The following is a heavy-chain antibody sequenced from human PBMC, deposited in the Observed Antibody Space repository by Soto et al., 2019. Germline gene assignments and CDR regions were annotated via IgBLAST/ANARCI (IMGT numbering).Heavy chain of an antibody. Sequence: EVQLLESGGGLVQPGGSLRLSCSASGFTFSSYAMSWVRQAPGKGLEWVSAISGSGGSTYYADSVKGRFTSSRDNSKNPLYRQMNSGRAEDRAVYYCATGRPIAAGTYYYFSYWGQGTLVTGSS. CDR2: ISGSGGST. V-gene: IGHV3-23*01. J-gene: IGHJ4*02. CDR3: ATGRPIAAGTYYYFSY. CDR1: GFTFSSYA. D-gene: IGHD6-13*01.